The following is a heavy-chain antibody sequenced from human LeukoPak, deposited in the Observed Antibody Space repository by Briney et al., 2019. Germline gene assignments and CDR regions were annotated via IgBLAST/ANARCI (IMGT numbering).Heavy chain of an antibody. Sequence: GGSLRLSCAASGFTFSSYAMSWVRQAPGKGMEWVSVIYSGGSTYYADSVKGRFTISRDNSKNTLYLQMNSLRAEDTAVYYCARTTSRVYYFDYWGQGTLVTVSS. D-gene: IGHD1-26*01. CDR2: IYSGGST. J-gene: IGHJ4*02. CDR1: GFTFSSYA. V-gene: IGHV3-53*01. CDR3: ARTTSRVYYFDY.